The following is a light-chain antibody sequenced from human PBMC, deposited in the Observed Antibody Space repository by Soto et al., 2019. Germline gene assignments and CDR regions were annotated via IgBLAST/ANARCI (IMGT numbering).Light chain of an antibody. CDR2: DAS. V-gene: IGKV3-15*01. CDR3: QQYNNWPPCT. J-gene: IGKJ1*01. Sequence: ILMTQSPATLSVSPGERATLSCRASQSVSNNFAWYQQKPGQAPRLLIYDASTRATGIPARFSGSGSGTAMPLTISGLQSEDFVVYYCQQYNNWPPCTFGHGTKVEIK. CDR1: QSVSNN.